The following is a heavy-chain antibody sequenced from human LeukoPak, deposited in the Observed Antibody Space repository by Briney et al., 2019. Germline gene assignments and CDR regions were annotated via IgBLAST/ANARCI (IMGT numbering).Heavy chain of an antibody. D-gene: IGHD4-17*01. J-gene: IGHJ6*03. CDR3: ARDRAGYGDGYMDV. Sequence: SETLSLTCTVSGGSINSYYWSWIRQPPGKGLEWIGYIYDSGSTNYNPSLKSRVTISVDTSKNQFSLKPSSVTAADTAVYYCARDRAGYGDGYMDVWGKGTTVTVSS. V-gene: IGHV4-59*01. CDR2: IYDSGST. CDR1: GGSINSYY.